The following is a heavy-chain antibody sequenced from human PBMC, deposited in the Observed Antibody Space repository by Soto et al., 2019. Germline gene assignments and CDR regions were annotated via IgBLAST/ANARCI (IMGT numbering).Heavy chain of an antibody. CDR1: GFNFSGSA. Sequence: EVQLVESGGGLVQPGGSLKVSCTGFGFNFSGSALHWVRQPSGKGLEWVGRIRVKTKTYATSYATSVQGRFFLSRDNSKNTSYLQMNSLRDDDTGVYYCTGRGSDSLQDIWGPGTLVTVSS. D-gene: IGHD2-21*02. J-gene: IGHJ4*02. CDR2: IRVKTKTYAT. V-gene: IGHV3-73*01. CDR3: TGRGSDSLQDI.